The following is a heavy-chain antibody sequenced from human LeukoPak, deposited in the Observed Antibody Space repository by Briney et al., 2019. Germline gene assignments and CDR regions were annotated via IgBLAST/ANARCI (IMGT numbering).Heavy chain of an antibody. CDR3: AKRFAAAVYYFDY. CDR2: ISGSGGST. D-gene: IGHD6-13*01. CDR1: GFTFSSYA. J-gene: IGHJ4*02. Sequence: SLRLSCXASGFTFSSYAMSWVRQAPGKGLEWVSAISGSGGSTYYADSVKGRFTISRDNSKNTLYLQMNSLRAEDTAVYYCAKRFAAAVYYFDYWGQGTLVTVSS. V-gene: IGHV3-23*01.